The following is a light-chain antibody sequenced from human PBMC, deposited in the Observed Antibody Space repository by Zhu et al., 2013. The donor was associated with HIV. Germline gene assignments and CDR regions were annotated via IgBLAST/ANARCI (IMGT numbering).Light chain of an antibody. CDR1: QTISSY. J-gene: IGKJ4*01. Sequence: EIVLTQSPGTLSLSPGERATLSCRASQTISSYLAWYQHKPGQAPRLLIYGASSRAXGIPDRFSGSGSGTDFTLSISRLEPEDFAVYYCQQYGSTPLTFGGGTTVEIK. V-gene: IGKV3-20*01. CDR3: QQYGSTPLT. CDR2: GAS.